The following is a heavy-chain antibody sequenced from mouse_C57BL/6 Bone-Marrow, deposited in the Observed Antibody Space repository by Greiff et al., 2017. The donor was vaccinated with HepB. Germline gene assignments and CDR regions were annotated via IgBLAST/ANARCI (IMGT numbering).Heavy chain of an antibody. CDR3: ARQDDYDEGFAY. V-gene: IGHV5-6*01. CDR1: GFTFSSYG. D-gene: IGHD2-4*01. Sequence: EVQGVESGGDLVKPGGSLKLSCAASGFTFSSYGMSWVRQTPDKRLEWVATISSGGSYTYYPDSVKGRFTISRDTAKNTLYLQMSSLKSEDTAMYYCARQDDYDEGFAYWGQGTLVTVSA. J-gene: IGHJ3*01. CDR2: ISSGGSYT.